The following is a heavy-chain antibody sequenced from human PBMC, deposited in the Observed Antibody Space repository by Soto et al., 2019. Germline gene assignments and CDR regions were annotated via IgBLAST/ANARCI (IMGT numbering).Heavy chain of an antibody. CDR1: GYTFSSYA. CDR2: ISGSGDST. J-gene: IGHJ5*01. CDR3: PKYYGSGTGDWFYT. Sequence: TGRYLKISCAAYGYTFSSYAMSWVRQAPGKGLEWVSAISGSGDSTYFADSVKGRFTISRDNSKNTLYLQMNGLRAEDTAVYYCPKYYGSGTGDWFYTRGQGTLVT. V-gene: IGHV3-23*01. D-gene: IGHD3-10*01.